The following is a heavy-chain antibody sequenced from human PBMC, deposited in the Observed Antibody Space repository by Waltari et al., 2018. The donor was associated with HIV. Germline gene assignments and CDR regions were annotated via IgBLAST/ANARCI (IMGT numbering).Heavy chain of an antibody. Sequence: EVQLLESGGGLVQPGGSLRLSCAASGFTFSSYAMSWVRQAPGTGLEWVSNISGRGGSTYYADSVKGRCTISRNNSKDTLYLQMNSLRGEDTAVYYCAKLCSRYGTDGIVDNGMDGWGQGTTVTVSS. CDR3: AKLCSRYGTDGIVDNGMDG. CDR1: GFTFSSYA. J-gene: IGHJ6*02. D-gene: IGHD3-22*01. CDR2: ISGRGGST. V-gene: IGHV3-23*01.